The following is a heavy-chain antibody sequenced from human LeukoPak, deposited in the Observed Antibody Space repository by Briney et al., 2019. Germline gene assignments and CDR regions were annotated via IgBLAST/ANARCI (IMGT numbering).Heavy chain of an antibody. Sequence: GGSLRLSCAASGFTFSSYAMSWVRQAPGKGLEWVSAISGSGGSTYYADSVKGRFTISRDNSKNTLYLQMNSLRAEDTAVYYCAKDMDYGDSPTSFYFDYWGQGTLVTVSS. V-gene: IGHV3-23*01. CDR1: GFTFSSYA. CDR3: AKDMDYGDSPTSFYFDY. CDR2: ISGSGGST. J-gene: IGHJ4*02. D-gene: IGHD4-17*01.